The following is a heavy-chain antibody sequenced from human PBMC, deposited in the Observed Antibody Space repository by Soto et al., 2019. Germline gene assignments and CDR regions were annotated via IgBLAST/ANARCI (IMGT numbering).Heavy chain of an antibody. V-gene: IGHV4-39*02. Sequence: PSETLSLTCTVSGGSISSSSYYWGWIRQPPGKGLEWIGSIYYSGSTYYNPSLKSRVTISVDTSKNQFSLKLSSVTAADTAVYYCARDLIIAARRDYYYGMDVWGQGTTVTVSS. J-gene: IGHJ6*02. CDR1: GGSISSSSYY. D-gene: IGHD6-6*01. CDR3: ARDLIIAARRDYYYGMDV. CDR2: IYYSGST.